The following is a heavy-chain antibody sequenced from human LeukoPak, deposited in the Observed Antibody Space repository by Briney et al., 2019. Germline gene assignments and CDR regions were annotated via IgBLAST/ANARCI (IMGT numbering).Heavy chain of an antibody. CDR2: IYSGGST. CDR3: ARGQPVYYYDSSGYYYFAY. Sequence: GGSLRLSCAASGFTVSSNYMSWVRQAPGKGLEWVADIYSGGSTYYSDSVKERFIISRDNSKQTLYFPMNSLSAEDTAVYYCARGQPVYYYDSSGYYYFAYWGQGTLVTVSS. D-gene: IGHD3-22*01. J-gene: IGHJ4*02. V-gene: IGHV3-53*01. CDR1: GFTVSSNY.